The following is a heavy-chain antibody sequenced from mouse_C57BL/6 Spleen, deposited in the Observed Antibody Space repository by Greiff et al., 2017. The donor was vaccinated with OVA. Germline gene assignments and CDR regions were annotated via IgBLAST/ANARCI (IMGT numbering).Heavy chain of an antibody. CDR1: GYTFTSYW. Sequence: VQLQQPGAELVKPGASVRLSCKASGYTFTSYWMHWVKQRPGQGLEWIGMIHPNSGSTNYNEKFKSKATLTVDKSSSTAYMQLSSLTSEDSAVYYCARVDYGAMDYWGQGTSVTVSS. V-gene: IGHV1-64*01. CDR2: IHPNSGST. J-gene: IGHJ4*01. CDR3: ARVDYGAMDY.